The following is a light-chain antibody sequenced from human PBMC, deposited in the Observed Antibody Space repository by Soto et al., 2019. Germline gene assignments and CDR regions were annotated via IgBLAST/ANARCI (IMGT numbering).Light chain of an antibody. CDR2: DAS. CDR1: HDISHF. J-gene: IGKJ4*01. CDR3: QQYDTLPLT. Sequence: DIQMTQSPPSLSASVGDRVTITCQAASHDISHFLNWYQHKPGKPPKLLIYDASNLETGVPSRFSGSGSGTDFTLTISSLQPEDVATYYCQQYDTLPLTFGGGTKVDLK. V-gene: IGKV1-33*01.